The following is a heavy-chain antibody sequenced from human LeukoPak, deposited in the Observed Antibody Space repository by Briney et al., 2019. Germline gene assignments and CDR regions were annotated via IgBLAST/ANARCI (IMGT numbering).Heavy chain of an antibody. V-gene: IGHV3-21*01. CDR3: ARDPGVLWFGEYAFDI. J-gene: IGHJ3*02. CDR2: ISSSSSYI. CDR1: GFTFSSYS. Sequence: GGSLRLSCAASGFTFSSYSMNWVRQAPGKGLEWVSSISSSSSYIYYADSVKGRFTISRDNAKNSLYLQMNSLRAEDTAVYYCARDPGVLWFGEYAFDIWGQGTMVTVSS. D-gene: IGHD3-10*01.